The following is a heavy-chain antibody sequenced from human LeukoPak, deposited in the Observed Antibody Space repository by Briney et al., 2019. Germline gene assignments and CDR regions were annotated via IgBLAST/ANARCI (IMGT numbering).Heavy chain of an antibody. V-gene: IGHV3-48*03. J-gene: IGHJ6*02. CDR2: ISSSGTTI. D-gene: IGHD6-13*01. CDR1: GFSFSISE. Sequence: KPGGSLRLSCATSGFSFSISELNWVRQAPGKGLEWVSYISSSGTTIYYADSVKGRFTISRDNAKNSLYLQMNSLRVEDTAVYYCARDPYSSTWSYGMDIWGQGTTVTVSS. CDR3: ARDPYSSTWSYGMDI.